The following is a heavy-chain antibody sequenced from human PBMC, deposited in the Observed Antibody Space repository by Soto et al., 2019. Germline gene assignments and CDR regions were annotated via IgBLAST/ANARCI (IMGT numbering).Heavy chain of an antibody. V-gene: IGHV3-33*03. CDR2: IWYDGSNK. CDR3: ARAQYTGSYFDACDI. J-gene: IGHJ3*02. Sequence: QVHLVESGGGVVQPGGSLRLSCAASGFSFSSYGMHWVRQAPGKGLDWVAVIWYDGSNKYYADPVKGRFTISRDNSKNTLYLQMSSLRVEDTAVYYCARAQYTGSYFDACDIWGQGTMVTVSS. D-gene: IGHD1-26*01. CDR1: GFSFSSYG.